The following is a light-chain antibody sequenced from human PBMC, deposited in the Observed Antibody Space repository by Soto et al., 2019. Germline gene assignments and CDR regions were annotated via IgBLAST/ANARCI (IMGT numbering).Light chain of an antibody. CDR2: EVS. J-gene: IGLJ1*01. Sequence: HSVLTQPPSASESPGQSVTISCTGTSSDVGGYNYVSWYQQHPGKAPKLMIYEVSTRPSGVPDRFSGSKSGNTASLTVSGLQAEDEADYYCSSYAGSNNNYVFGTGTKVTVL. V-gene: IGLV2-8*01. CDR1: SSDVGGYNY. CDR3: SSYAGSNNNYV.